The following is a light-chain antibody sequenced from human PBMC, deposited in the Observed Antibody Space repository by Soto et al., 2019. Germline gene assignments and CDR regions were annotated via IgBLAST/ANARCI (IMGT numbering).Light chain of an antibody. Sequence: EIVLTQSPGTLSLSPGERATLSCRASQPVSSNYLAWYQHKPGQAPRLLIYGASSRATGIPDRFSGSGSGTDFTLTISRLEPEDFAVYYCQQYGSSPFTFGPGTKVDIK. CDR1: QPVSSNY. J-gene: IGKJ3*01. V-gene: IGKV3-20*01. CDR2: GAS. CDR3: QQYGSSPFT.